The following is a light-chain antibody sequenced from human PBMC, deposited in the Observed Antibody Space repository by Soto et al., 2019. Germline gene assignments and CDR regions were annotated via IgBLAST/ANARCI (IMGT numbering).Light chain of an antibody. CDR3: AAWDGSLSGVV. V-gene: IGLV1-47*02. J-gene: IGLJ2*01. CDR1: SSNIGSNY. CDR2: SNN. Sequence: QSVLTQPPSASGTPGQRVTISCSGSSSNIGSNYVYWYQQLPGTAPKLLIYSNNQRPSGVPDRFSGSKSGPSASLAISGLRSGDEADYYCAAWDGSLSGVVFGGGTKLTVL.